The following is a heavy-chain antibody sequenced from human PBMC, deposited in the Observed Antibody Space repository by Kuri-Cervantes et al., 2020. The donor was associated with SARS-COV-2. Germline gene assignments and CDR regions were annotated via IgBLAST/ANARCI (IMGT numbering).Heavy chain of an antibody. V-gene: IGHV1-18*01. D-gene: IGHD7-27*01. J-gene: IGHJ4*02. Sequence: ASVKVSCKASGGTFHSNAITWVRQAPGQGLEWMGWISAYNGNTNYAQKLQGRVTMTTDTSTSTAYMELRSLRSDDTAVYYCARGRTGESSRFDYWGQGTLVTVSS. CDR1: GGTFHSNA. CDR2: ISAYNGNT. CDR3: ARGRTGESSRFDY.